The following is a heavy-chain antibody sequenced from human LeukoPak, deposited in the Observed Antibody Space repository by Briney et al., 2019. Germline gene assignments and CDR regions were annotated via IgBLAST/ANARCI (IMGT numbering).Heavy chain of an antibody. J-gene: IGHJ4*02. D-gene: IGHD3-10*01. Sequence: GGSLRLSCAASGFTFSIYDMSLVRQAPGKGLEWLSVITGSSTTIVDADSVKGRFTISRDNSKNTLYLQMNSLRAEDTAVYYCAKPYSYGSGSYDYWGQGTLVTVSS. CDR3: AKPYSYGSGSYDY. V-gene: IGHV3-23*01. CDR2: ITGSSTTI. CDR1: GFTFSIYD.